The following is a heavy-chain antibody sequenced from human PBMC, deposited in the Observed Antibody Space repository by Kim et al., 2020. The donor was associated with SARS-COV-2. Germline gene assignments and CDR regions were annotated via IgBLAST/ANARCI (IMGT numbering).Heavy chain of an antibody. CDR1: GFTFSSSG. J-gene: IGHJ3*02. CDR2: ITKSSSDI. D-gene: IGHD1-1*01. Sequence: GGSLRLSCAASGFTFSSSGMNWVRQAPGKGLEWVSSITKSSSDIYYADPVKGRVTISRDNAKNSLNLQMNSLRAEDTAVYYCARHIKEGYNWNDGDAFG. V-gene: IGHV3-21*01. CDR3: ARHIKEGYNWNDGDAFG.